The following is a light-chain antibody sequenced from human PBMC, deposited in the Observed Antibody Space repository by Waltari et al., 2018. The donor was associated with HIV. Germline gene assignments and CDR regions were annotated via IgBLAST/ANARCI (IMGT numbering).Light chain of an antibody. CDR3: QSYDISLSAV. CDR1: RSNIGAGYA. V-gene: IGLV1-40*01. Sequence: QSVLTQPPSVSGAPGQRVTLPCTGSRSNIGAGYAVPWYQHLPGTAPKLLIYGNNNRPSGVPDRFSGSKSGTSASLAITGLQAEDEADYYCQSYDISLSAVFGGGTKLTVL. J-gene: IGLJ3*02. CDR2: GNN.